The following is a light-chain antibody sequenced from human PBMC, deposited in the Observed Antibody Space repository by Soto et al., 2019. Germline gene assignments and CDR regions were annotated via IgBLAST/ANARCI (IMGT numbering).Light chain of an antibody. Sequence: QSVLTQPPSVSGAPGQRVTISCTGSMSNIGAGYDVHWYQQLPGTAPKLLISANNNRPSGVPDRFSGSKSGTSASLAITGLQVDDEADYYCQSYGSSGVVFGGGTKLTVL. J-gene: IGLJ2*01. CDR1: MSNIGAGYD. CDR2: ANN. CDR3: QSYGSSGVV. V-gene: IGLV1-40*01.